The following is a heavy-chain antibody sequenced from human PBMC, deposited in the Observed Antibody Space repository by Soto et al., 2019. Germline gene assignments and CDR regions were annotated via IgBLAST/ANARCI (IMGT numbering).Heavy chain of an antibody. CDR2: VYWDDDK. CDR3: AHRQTGLSQWNYGDFDY. J-gene: IGHJ4*02. V-gene: IGHV2-5*02. Sequence: QITLKESGPTLVKPTQALTLTCTFSGFSLSTSGVGVGWIRQPPGKALEGLVIVYWDDDKRYSPSLRGRLTITKDTSKNQVVLTMTNVDPEDTATYFCAHRQTGLSQWNYGDFDYWGQGILVTVSS. CDR1: GFSLSTSGVG. D-gene: IGHD1-7*01.